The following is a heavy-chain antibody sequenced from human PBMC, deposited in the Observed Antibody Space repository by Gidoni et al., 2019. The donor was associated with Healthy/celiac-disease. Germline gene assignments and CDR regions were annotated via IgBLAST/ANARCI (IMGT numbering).Heavy chain of an antibody. V-gene: IGHV1-46*01. CDR1: GYTFTSYY. Sequence: QVQLVQSGAEVKKPGASVKVSCKASGYTFTSYYMHWVRQAPGQGLEWMGIINPSGGSTSYAQKFQGRVTMTRDTSTSTVYMELSSLRSEDTAVYYCARGDSSGRQRRYYGMDVWGQGTTVTVSS. D-gene: IGHD3-22*01. CDR2: INPSGGST. J-gene: IGHJ6*02. CDR3: ARGDSSGRQRRYYGMDV.